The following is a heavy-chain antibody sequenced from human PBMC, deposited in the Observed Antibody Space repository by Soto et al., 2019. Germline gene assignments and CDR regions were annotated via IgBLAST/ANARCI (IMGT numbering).Heavy chain of an antibody. CDR1: AGSPRSYY. V-gene: IGHV4-59*01. Sequence: SQNLSHTYIISAGSPRSYYSRGIRQPPGKGLEWIGYIYFRGTTNYNPSLKSRVTMSADTSKNQFSLKLNSVTAADTAVYYCARMNYYDTSGYPFDYRGQGMMVTVS. D-gene: IGHD3-22*01. CDR2: IYFRGTT. CDR3: ARMNYYDTSGYPFDY. J-gene: IGHJ4*02.